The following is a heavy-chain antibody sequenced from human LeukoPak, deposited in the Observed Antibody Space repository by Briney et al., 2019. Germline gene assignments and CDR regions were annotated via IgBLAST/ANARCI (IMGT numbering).Heavy chain of an antibody. J-gene: IGHJ6*03. CDR1: GGTFSSYA. CDR2: ISAYNGNT. CDR3: AREVAAAGTYYYYYMDV. V-gene: IGHV1-18*01. D-gene: IGHD6-13*01. Sequence: ASVKVSCKASGGTFSSYAISWVRQAPGQGLEWMGWISAYNGNTNYAQKLQGRVTMTTDTSTSTAYMELRSLRSDDTAVYYCAREVAAAGTYYYYYMDVWGKGTTVTVSS.